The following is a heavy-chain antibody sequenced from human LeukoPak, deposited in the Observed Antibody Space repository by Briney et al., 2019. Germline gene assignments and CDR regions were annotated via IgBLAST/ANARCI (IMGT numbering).Heavy chain of an antibody. V-gene: IGHV3-7*01. Sequence: GGSLRLSCAASGFTFGSYWMSWVRQAPGKGLEWVANIKQDGSEKYYVDSVKGRFTISRDNAKNSLYLQMNSLRAEDTAVYYCARDFAFDIWGQGTMVTVSS. CDR3: ARDFAFDI. CDR2: IKQDGSEK. CDR1: GFTFGSYW. J-gene: IGHJ3*02.